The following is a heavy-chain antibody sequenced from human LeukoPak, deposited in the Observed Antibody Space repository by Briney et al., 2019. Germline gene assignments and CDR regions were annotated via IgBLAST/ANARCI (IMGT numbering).Heavy chain of an antibody. CDR3: ARDGYSSSWRYYYYYYGMDV. CDR1: GYTFTSYG. D-gene: IGHD6-13*01. V-gene: IGHV1-18*01. Sequence: ASVKVSCKASGYTFTSYGISWVRQAPGQGLEWMGWISAYNGNTNYAQKLQGRVTMTTDTSTSTAYVELRSLRSDDTAVYYCARDGYSSSWRYYYYYYGMDVWGQGTTVTVSS. CDR2: ISAYNGNT. J-gene: IGHJ6*02.